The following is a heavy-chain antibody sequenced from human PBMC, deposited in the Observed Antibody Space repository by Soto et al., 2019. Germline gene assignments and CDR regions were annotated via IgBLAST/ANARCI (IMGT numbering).Heavy chain of an antibody. CDR2: ISGSGGST. Sequence: GGSLRLSCAASGFTFSSYAMSWVRQAPGKGLEWVSAISGSGGSTYYADSVKGRFTISRDNSKNTLYLQMNSLRAEDTAVYYCAKTPVVVIIAYYFDYWGQGTLVTVSS. J-gene: IGHJ4*02. D-gene: IGHD3-22*01. CDR1: GFTFSSYA. V-gene: IGHV3-23*01. CDR3: AKTPVVVIIAYYFDY.